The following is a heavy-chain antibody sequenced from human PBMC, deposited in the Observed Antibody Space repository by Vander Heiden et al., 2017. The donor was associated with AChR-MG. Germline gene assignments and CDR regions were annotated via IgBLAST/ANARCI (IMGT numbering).Heavy chain of an antibody. CDR3: ARAVFGNYVDGSGAGGFDY. J-gene: IGHJ4*02. Sequence: QVQLVQSGAEVKKPGASVKVSCKASGYTFTSYDINWVRQATGQGLEWMEWMNPNSGNTGNAQKFQGRGTMTRNTSISPAYMGLRSLRSEEKAVYYCARAVFGNYVDGSGAGGFDYWGQGTLVPVS. D-gene: IGHD3-10*01. V-gene: IGHV1-8*01. CDR1: GYTFTSYD. CDR2: MNPNSGNT.